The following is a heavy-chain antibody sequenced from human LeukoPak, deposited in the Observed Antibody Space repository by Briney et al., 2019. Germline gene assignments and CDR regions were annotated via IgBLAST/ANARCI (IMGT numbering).Heavy chain of an antibody. Sequence: QPGGSLRLSCAASGFTFSRYWMHWVRQVPGKGLVWVSRINSDGSDTNYADSVKGRFTISGDNAKNTLYLQINSLRAEDTAVYFCARDLAVGRWPLWHFDLWGRGTLVTVSS. CDR2: INSDGSDT. J-gene: IGHJ2*01. D-gene: IGHD5-24*01. CDR1: GFTFSRYW. V-gene: IGHV3-74*01. CDR3: ARDLAVGRWPLWHFDL.